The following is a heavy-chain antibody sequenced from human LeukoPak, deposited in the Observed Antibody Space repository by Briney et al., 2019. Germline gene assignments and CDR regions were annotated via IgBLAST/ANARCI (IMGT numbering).Heavy chain of an antibody. Sequence: SETLSLTCAVYGGSFSGYHWSWIRQPPGKGLEWIGEVNHSGSTNYNPSLKSRVTISVDTSKNQFSLKLSSVTAADTAVYYCARGEDQYYFDYWGQGTLVTVSS. V-gene: IGHV4-34*01. J-gene: IGHJ4*02. CDR1: GGSFSGYH. CDR2: VNHSGST. CDR3: ARGEDQYYFDY.